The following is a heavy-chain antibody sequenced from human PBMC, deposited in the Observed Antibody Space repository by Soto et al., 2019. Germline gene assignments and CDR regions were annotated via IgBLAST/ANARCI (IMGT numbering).Heavy chain of an antibody. CDR2: IYGHGNE. Sequence: QITLKESGPALVKPTQTLTVTCSFSGSSITTSAAGGSWIRQTPGMALELIAVIYGHGNEKYSPSLKNRLTITKDTSKNQVVLKMTNMDPQDTATYYCAHMSDSGTYYFDSWGQGTLVTVSS. CDR3: AHMSDSGTYYFDS. CDR1: GSSITTSAAG. V-gene: IGHV2-5*01. D-gene: IGHD1-26*01. J-gene: IGHJ4*02.